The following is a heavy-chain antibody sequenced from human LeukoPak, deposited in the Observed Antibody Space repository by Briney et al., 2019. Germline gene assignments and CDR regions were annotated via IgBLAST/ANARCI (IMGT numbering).Heavy chain of an antibody. CDR1: GGSIRSYS. V-gene: IGHV4-59*08. D-gene: IGHD5-24*01. J-gene: IGHJ4*02. CDR3: ARHVSSEREMMALFDL. Sequence: PSETLSLTCTVPGGSIRSYSWTWIRQPPGKGLQWIGCMYYTRGTNYNPSLRSRITVSVDTSENQVSLTLRSVTAADTAIYYCARHVSSEREMMALFDLWGPGTLVSVSS. CDR2: MYYTRGT.